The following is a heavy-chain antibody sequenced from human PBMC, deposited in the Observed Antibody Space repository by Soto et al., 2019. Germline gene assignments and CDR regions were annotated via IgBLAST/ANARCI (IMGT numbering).Heavy chain of an antibody. J-gene: IGHJ5*02. D-gene: IGHD3-22*01. V-gene: IGHV4-30-4*01. CDR3: ARGETYYYDSSGYLNWFDP. Sequence: QVQLQESGPGLVKPSQTLSLTCTVSGGSISSGDYYWSWIRQPPGKGLEWIGYIYYSGSTYYNPSLKSRVTISVDTSKNQFSLTLSSVTAADTAVYYCARGETYYYDSSGYLNWFDPWGQGTLVTVSS. CDR2: IYYSGST. CDR1: GGSISSGDYY.